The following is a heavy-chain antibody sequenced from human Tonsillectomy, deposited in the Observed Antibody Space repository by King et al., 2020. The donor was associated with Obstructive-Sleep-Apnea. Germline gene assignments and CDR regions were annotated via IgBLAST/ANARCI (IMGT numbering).Heavy chain of an antibody. CDR1: GFTFPKYW. D-gene: IGHD4-17*01. CDR3: ARYGVDDNYGLDL. J-gene: IGHJ5*02. Sequence: VQLVESGGGLVQPGRSLRLSCVTSGFTFPKYWITWVRQAPGKGLEWVANIKEDGGEKHYVDSVRGRFTISRDNAKNSLYLQMNSLRVEDTAVYYCARYGVDDNYGLDLWGQGTLVTVSS. CDR2: IKEDGGEK. V-gene: IGHV3-7*01.